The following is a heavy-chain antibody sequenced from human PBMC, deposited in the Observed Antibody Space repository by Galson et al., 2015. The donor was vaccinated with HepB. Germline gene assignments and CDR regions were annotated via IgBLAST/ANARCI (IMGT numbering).Heavy chain of an antibody. V-gene: IGHV3-9*01. D-gene: IGHD3-16*01. CDR2: ISWKSRTI. J-gene: IGHJ4*02. CDR1: GFTFDDYA. CDR3: AKEFGPTVWVIDY. Sequence: SLRLSCAASGFTFDDYAMHWVRHAPGKGLEWISGISWKSRTIGYADSVKGRFTISRDNAKNSLYLQMDSLRAEDTALYYCAKEFGPTVWVIDYWGQGTLVTVSS.